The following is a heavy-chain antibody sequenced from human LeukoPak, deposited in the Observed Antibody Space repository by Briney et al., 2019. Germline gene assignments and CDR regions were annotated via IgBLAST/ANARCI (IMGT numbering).Heavy chain of an antibody. J-gene: IGHJ4*02. Sequence: PGGSLRLSCAASGFTFSSYAMSWVRQAPGKGLEWVSAISGSGGSTYYADSVKGRFTISRDNSKNTLYLQMNSLRAEDTAVYYCARDTPMVRGVQAGTFDYWGQGTLVTVSS. CDR2: ISGSGGST. V-gene: IGHV3-23*01. CDR3: ARDTPMVRGVQAGTFDY. CDR1: GFTFSSYA. D-gene: IGHD3-10*01.